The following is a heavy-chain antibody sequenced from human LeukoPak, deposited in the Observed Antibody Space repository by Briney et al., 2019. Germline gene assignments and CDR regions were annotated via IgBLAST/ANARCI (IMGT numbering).Heavy chain of an antibody. CDR3: ARRPLLYSGYDW. J-gene: IGHJ4*02. CDR2: IYYSGST. D-gene: IGHD5-12*01. V-gene: IGHV4-39*01. Sequence: PSQTLSLTCTVSGGSISSGGYYWGWIRQPPGKGLEWIGSIYYSGSTYYNPSLKSRVTISVDTSKNQFSLKLSSVTAADTAVYYCARRPLLYSGYDWWGQGTLVTVSS. CDR1: GGSISSGGYY.